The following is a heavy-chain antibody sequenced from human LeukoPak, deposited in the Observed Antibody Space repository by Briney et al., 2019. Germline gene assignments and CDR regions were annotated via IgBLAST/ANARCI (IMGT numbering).Heavy chain of an antibody. D-gene: IGHD6-25*01. J-gene: IGHJ4*02. CDR1: GFTFSSYG. Sequence: GGSLRLSCAASGFTFSSYGIHWVRQAPGKGLEWVAFIRYDGSNKYYADSVKGRFTISRDNSKNTLYLQMNSLRAEDTAVYYCARDLGYDSSGGSFDYWGQGTLVTVSS. CDR2: IRYDGSNK. CDR3: ARDLGYDSSGGSFDY. V-gene: IGHV3-30*02.